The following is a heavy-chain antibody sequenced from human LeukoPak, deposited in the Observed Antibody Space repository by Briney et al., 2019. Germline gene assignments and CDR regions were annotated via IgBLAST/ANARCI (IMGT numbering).Heavy chain of an antibody. CDR2: IKQDGSEK. CDR3: ASIKVVPAANNLDY. J-gene: IGHJ4*02. D-gene: IGHD2-2*01. CDR1: GFTFSSYW. V-gene: IGHV3-7*01. Sequence: GGSLRLSCAASGFTFSSYWMSWVRQAPGKGLEWVANIKQDGSEKYYVDSVKGRFTISRDNAKNSLYLQMNSLRAEDTAVYYCASIKVVPAANNLDYWGQGTLVTVSS.